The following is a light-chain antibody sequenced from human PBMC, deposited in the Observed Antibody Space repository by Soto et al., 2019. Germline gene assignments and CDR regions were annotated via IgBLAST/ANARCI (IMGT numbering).Light chain of an antibody. J-gene: IGKJ2*01. CDR1: QSVSSE. CDR3: QQYNSGPYT. V-gene: IGKV3-15*01. CDR2: GAS. Sequence: EIMMTQSPATLSVSPGDRATLSCLASQSVSSELAWYQQKPGQAPRLLIYGASTRATGVPARFSGSGSGTEFTLTISSLQSEDFAVYYCQQYNSGPYTFGQGTKVDIK.